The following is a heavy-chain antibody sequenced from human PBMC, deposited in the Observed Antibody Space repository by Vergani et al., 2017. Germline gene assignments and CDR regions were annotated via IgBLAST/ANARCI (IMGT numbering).Heavy chain of an antibody. CDR2: IWYDGSNK. Sequence: QVQLVESGGGVVQPGRSLRLSCAASGFTFSSYGMHWVRQAPGKGLEWVAVIWYDGSNKYYADSVKGRFTISRDNSKNTLYLQMNSLRAEDTAVYYCARYIWGSSYSSVWLAYGGQGTLVTVSS. CDR1: GFTFSSYG. CDR3: ARYIWGSSYSSVWLAY. J-gene: IGHJ4*02. D-gene: IGHD6-19*01. V-gene: IGHV3-33*01.